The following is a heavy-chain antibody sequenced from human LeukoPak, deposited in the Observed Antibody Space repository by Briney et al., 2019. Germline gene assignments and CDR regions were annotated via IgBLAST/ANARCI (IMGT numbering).Heavy chain of an antibody. Sequence: PGGSLRLSCAASGFTFSSYWMSWVRQAPGKGLEWVANIKQDGSEKYYVDSVKGRLTISRDNAKNSLYLQMNSLRAEDTAVYYCARDQGDYDFWSGSAYYFDYWGQGTLVTVSS. D-gene: IGHD3-3*01. V-gene: IGHV3-7*01. CDR2: IKQDGSEK. CDR1: GFTFSSYW. CDR3: ARDQGDYDFWSGSAYYFDY. J-gene: IGHJ4*02.